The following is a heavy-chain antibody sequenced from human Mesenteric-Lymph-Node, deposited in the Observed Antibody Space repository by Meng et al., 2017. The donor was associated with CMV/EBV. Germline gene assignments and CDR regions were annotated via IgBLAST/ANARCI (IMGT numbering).Heavy chain of an antibody. V-gene: IGHV3-49*02. D-gene: IGHD6-6*01. CDR1: GFTVSSNY. CDR2: IRRKTFGGTT. Sequence: GESLKISCAASGFTVSSNYMSWVRQAPGKGLEWVAFIRRKTFGGTTEYAASVKGRFTISRDDSKGIAYLEMDSLKTEDTALYYCTRDIHAGGAARPLNDLWGQGTLVTVSS. CDR3: TRDIHAGGAARPLNDL. J-gene: IGHJ5*02.